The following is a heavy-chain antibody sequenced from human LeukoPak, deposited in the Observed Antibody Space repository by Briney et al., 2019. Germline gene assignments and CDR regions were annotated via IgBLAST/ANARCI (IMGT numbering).Heavy chain of an antibody. CDR2: IYYSGST. Sequence: PSETLSLTCTVSGDSISSYYWSWIRQPPGKGLEWMGYIYYSGSTNYNPSLKSRVTISVDTSKNQFSLKLSSVTAADTAVYFCAREHRDYSDSSGFYGTDYWGQGTLVTVSS. CDR3: AREHRDYSDSSGFYGTDY. J-gene: IGHJ4*02. V-gene: IGHV4-59*01. CDR1: GDSISSYY. D-gene: IGHD3-22*01.